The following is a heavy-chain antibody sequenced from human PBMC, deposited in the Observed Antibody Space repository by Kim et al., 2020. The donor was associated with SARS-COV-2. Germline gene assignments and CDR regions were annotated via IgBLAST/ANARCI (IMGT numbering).Heavy chain of an antibody. D-gene: IGHD5-12*01. CDR3: AGRRSRGYSGYDYYYYGMDV. J-gene: IGHJ6*02. CDR1: GGSISSSSYY. CDR2: IYYSGST. V-gene: IGHV4-39*01. Sequence: SETLSLTCTVSGGSISSSSYYWGWIRQPPGKGLEWIGSIYYSGSTYYNPSLKSRVTISVDTSKNQFSLKLSSVTAADTAVYYCAGRRSRGYSGYDYYYYGMDVWGQGTTVTVSS.